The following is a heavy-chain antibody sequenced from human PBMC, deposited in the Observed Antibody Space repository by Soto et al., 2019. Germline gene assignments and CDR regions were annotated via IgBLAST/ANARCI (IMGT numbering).Heavy chain of an antibody. CDR1: GFTFGDYA. D-gene: IGHD4-17*01. J-gene: IGHJ4*02. CDR3: TRDMCYGDGYYFDY. V-gene: IGHV3-49*03. CDR2: IRSKAYGGTT. Sequence: PGGSLRLSCTASGFTFGDYAMSWFRQAPGKGLEWVGFIRSKAYGGTTEYAASVKGRFTISRDDSKSIAYLQMNSLKTEDTAVYYCTRDMCYGDGYYFDYWGQGTLVTVSS.